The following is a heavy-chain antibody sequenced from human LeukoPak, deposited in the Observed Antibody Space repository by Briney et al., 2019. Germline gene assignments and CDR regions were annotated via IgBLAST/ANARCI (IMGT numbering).Heavy chain of an antibody. CDR1: RGTFSSYA. CDR2: IIPIFGTA. CDR3: AREGGTNCSSTSCYALNWFDP. Sequence: SVKVSYKASRGTFSSYAISWVRQAPGQGLEWMGGIIPIFGTANYAQKFQGRVTITADKSTSTAYMELSSLRSEDTAVYYCAREGGTNCSSTSCYALNWFDPWGQGTLVTVSS. D-gene: IGHD2-2*01. J-gene: IGHJ5*02. V-gene: IGHV1-69*06.